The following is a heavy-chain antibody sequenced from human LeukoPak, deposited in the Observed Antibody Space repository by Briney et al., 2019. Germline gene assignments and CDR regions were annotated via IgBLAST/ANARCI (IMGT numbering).Heavy chain of an antibody. Sequence: GGSLRLSCAASGFTFKNYNMNWVRQAPGKGLEWVSYISRNSDTLYYADSVKGRFSISRDNAKNSVYLHMTSLRAEDTAVYYCARGTKRGKGWYFDLWGRGTLVTVSS. D-gene: IGHD2-8*01. CDR1: GFTFKNYN. J-gene: IGHJ2*01. CDR2: ISRNSDTL. CDR3: ARGTKRGKGWYFDL. V-gene: IGHV3-48*01.